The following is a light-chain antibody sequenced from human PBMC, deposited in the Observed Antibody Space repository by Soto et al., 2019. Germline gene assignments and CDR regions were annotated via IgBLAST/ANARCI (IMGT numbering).Light chain of an antibody. CDR2: DNN. Sequence: HSVLTQPPSVSAAPGQTVTIFCSGSSSNIGNNYVSWYQQLPGTAPKLLIYDNNKRPSGIPDRFSGSKSGTSATLGITGLQTGDEADYYCGTWDSSLSAGVFGGGTKLTVL. CDR3: GTWDSSLSAGV. V-gene: IGLV1-51*01. J-gene: IGLJ2*01. CDR1: SSNIGNNY.